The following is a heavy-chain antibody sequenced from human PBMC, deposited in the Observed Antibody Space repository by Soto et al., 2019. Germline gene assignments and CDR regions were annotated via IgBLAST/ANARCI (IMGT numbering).Heavy chain of an antibody. J-gene: IGHJ6*03. CDR3: ARAGIAAAPGYMDV. CDR2: IYYSGST. CDR1: GGSISSYY. D-gene: IGHD6-13*01. Sequence: PSETLSLTCTVSGGSISSYYWSWIRQPPGKGLEWIGYIYYSGSTNYNPSLKSRVTISVDTSKNQFSLKLSSVTAADTAVYYCARAGIAAAPGYMDVWGKGTTVTVSS. V-gene: IGHV4-59*01.